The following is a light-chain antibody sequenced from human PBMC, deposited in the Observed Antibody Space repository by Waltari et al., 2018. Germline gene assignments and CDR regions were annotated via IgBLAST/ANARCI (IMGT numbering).Light chain of an antibody. CDR2: SST. CDR3: QSYDSSLSGWV. Sequence: YQQLPGTAPKLLIYSSTNRPSGVPDQFSGSKSGSSASLAITGLQAEDEGDYYCQSYDSSLSGWVFGGGTKLTVL. V-gene: IGLV1-40*01. J-gene: IGLJ3*02.